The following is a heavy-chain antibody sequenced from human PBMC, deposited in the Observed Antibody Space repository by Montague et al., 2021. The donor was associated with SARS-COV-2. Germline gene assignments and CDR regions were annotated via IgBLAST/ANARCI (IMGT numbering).Heavy chain of an antibody. V-gene: IGHV3-33*08. CDR3: AREYSAPRWFGEYNRYGMDV. Sequence: SLRLSCAASGFTFSSYDMHWVRQAPGKGLEWVAVIWYDVSNQYXXXSXXXRFXISRDNSKNTLYLQLNSLRAEDTAVYYCAREYSAPRWFGEYNRYGMDVWGQGTTVTVPS. J-gene: IGHJ6*02. CDR1: GFTFSSYD. D-gene: IGHD3-10*01. CDR2: IWYDVSNQ.